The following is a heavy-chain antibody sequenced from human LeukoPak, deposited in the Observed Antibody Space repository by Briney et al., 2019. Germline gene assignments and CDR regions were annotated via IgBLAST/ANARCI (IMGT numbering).Heavy chain of an antibody. Sequence: GGSLRLSCAASGFTFSSYAMSWVRQAPGKGLEWVAVISYDGSNKYYADSVKGRFTISRDNSKNTLYLQMNSLRAEDTAVYYCAKDRGYYGSGSYSPYFDYWGQGTLVTVSS. D-gene: IGHD3-10*01. J-gene: IGHJ4*02. CDR2: ISYDGSNK. CDR1: GFTFSSYA. CDR3: AKDRGYYGSGSYSPYFDY. V-gene: IGHV3-30*18.